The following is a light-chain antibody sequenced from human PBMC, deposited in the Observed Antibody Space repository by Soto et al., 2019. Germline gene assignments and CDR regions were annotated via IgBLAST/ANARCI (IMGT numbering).Light chain of an antibody. Sequence: EIVLTQSPGTLSLSPGERATLSCRASQSVSSSYLAWYQQKPGQAPRLLIYGASSRATGILDSFSGSGSGTDFTFTISRLEPEDFAVYYCQQYGSSPYTFGQGTKLEIK. J-gene: IGKJ2*01. CDR1: QSVSSSY. CDR2: GAS. CDR3: QQYGSSPYT. V-gene: IGKV3-20*01.